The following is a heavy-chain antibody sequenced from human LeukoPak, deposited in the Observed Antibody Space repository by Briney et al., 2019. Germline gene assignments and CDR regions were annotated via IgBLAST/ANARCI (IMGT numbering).Heavy chain of an antibody. J-gene: IGHJ6*02. V-gene: IGHV4-59*01. CDR1: GGSISSYY. CDR3: ARESYCSGGNCSYGMDV. CDR2: IYYSGST. D-gene: IGHD2-15*01. Sequence: SETLSLTCTVSGGSISSYYWSWIRQPPGKGLEWIGYIYYSGSTNYNPSLKSRVTISVDTSKNQFSLKLSSVTAADTAVYYCARESYCSGGNCSYGMDVWGQGTTVTVSS.